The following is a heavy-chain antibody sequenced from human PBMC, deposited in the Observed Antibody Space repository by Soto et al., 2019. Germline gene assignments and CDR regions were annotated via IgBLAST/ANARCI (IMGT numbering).Heavy chain of an antibody. J-gene: IGHJ3*02. CDR2: MNPNNGNT. CDR3: ARGWVGRLGDAFDI. CDR1: GYTFTSYD. D-gene: IGHD3-10*01. Sequence: SVKVSCKASGYTFTSYDINWVRQATGQGLEWMGWMNPNNGNTGYAQKLQGRVTMTTDTSTSTAYMELRSLRSDDTAVYYCARGWVGRLGDAFDIWGQGTMVTVSS. V-gene: IGHV1-8*01.